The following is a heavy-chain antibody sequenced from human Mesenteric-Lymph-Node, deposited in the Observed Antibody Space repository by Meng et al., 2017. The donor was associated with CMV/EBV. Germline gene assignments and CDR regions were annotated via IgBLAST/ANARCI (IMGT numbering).Heavy chain of an antibody. Sequence: GGSLRLSCAASGFTFSTYWMSWVRQAPGKGLEWVANIKGDGGDRHFVDSVKGRFTISRDNAQSSLYLQMNNLRAEDTAVYYCVRDWPAACDYWGQGTKVTVSS. J-gene: IGHJ4*02. CDR2: IKGDGGDR. V-gene: IGHV3-7*01. CDR3: VRDWPAACDY. D-gene: IGHD6-13*01. CDR1: GFTFSTYW.